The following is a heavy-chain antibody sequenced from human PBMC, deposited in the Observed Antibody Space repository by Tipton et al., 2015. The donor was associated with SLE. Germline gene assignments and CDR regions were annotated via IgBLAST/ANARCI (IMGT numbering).Heavy chain of an antibody. D-gene: IGHD2-21*02. J-gene: IGHJ4*02. CDR3: ARQLGWGDPFAFDY. Sequence: TLSLTCTVSGGSISGYYWSWIRQPPGKGLEWIGYIGHSGSTNYNPSLNSRVTMSIDTSKNQFSLKLTSVTAADTAVHYCARQLGWGDPFAFDYWGQGTLVTVSS. V-gene: IGHV4-59*08. CDR2: IGHSGST. CDR1: GGSISGYY.